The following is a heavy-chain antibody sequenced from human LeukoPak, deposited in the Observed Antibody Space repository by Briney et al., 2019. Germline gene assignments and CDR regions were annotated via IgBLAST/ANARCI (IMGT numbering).Heavy chain of an antibody. J-gene: IGHJ4*02. D-gene: IGHD3-10*01. CDR1: GFIFSHYG. CDR2: IYSGGST. Sequence: SGGSLRLSCAASGFIFSHYGMNWVRQAPGKGLEWVSVIYSGGSTYYADSVKGRFTISRDNSKNTLYLQMNSLRAEDTAVYYCARGSPMLQGRPFDYWGQGTLVTVSS. V-gene: IGHV3-53*01. CDR3: ARGSPMLQGRPFDY.